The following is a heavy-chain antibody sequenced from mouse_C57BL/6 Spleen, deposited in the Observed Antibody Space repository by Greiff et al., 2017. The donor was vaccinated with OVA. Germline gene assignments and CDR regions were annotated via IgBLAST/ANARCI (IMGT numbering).Heavy chain of an antibody. CDR1: GYTFTSYG. CDR3: ARSGYDLITTVVAPYAMDY. CDR2: IYPRSGNT. V-gene: IGHV1-81*01. Sequence: QVQLQQSGAELARPGASVKLSCKASGYTFTSYGISWVKQRTGQGLEWIGEIYPRSGNTYYNEKFKGKATLTADKSSSTAYMELRSLTSEDSAVYCCARSGYDLITTVVAPYAMDYWGQGTSVTVSS. D-gene: IGHD1-1*01. J-gene: IGHJ4*01.